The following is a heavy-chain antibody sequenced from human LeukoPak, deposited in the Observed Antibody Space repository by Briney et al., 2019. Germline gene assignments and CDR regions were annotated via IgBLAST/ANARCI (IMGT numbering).Heavy chain of an antibody. CDR1: GGFFSGYY. CDR3: ARGTHYGALDY. D-gene: IGHD4-17*01. CDR2: INHSGST. V-gene: IGHV4-34*01. Sequence: NPSETLSLTCAVYGGFFSGYYWSWIRQPPGKGLEWIGEINHSGSTNYNPSLKSRVTISVDTSKNQFSLKLSSVTAADTAVYYCARGTHYGALDYWGQGTLVTVSS. J-gene: IGHJ4*02.